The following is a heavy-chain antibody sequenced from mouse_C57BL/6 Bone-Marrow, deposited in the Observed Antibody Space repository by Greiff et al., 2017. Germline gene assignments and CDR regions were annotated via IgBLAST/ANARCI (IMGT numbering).Heavy chain of an antibody. V-gene: IGHV5-4*03. CDR2: ISAGGSYT. D-gene: IGHD6-1*01. J-gene: IGHJ3*01. CDR1: GFTFSSYA. CDR3: ARGLTTLFAY. Sequence: DVKLVESGGGLVKPGGSLKLSCAASGFTFSSYAMSWVRQTPEKRLEWVATISAGGSYTYYPDNVKGRFTISRDNAKHNLYLQMSHLKSEDTAMYYCARGLTTLFAYWGQGTLVTVSA.